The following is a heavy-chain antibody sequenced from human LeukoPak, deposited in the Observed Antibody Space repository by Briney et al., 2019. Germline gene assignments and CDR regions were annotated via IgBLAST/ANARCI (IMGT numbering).Heavy chain of an antibody. CDR3: ARDIAARPSKIPKYYYYMDV. J-gene: IGHJ6*03. CDR2: IYYGGST. V-gene: IGHV4-59*11. CDR1: GGSISSHY. Sequence: SETLSLTCTVSGGSISSHYWSWIRQPPGKGLEWIGHIYYGGSTNYNPSLKSRVTISVDTSKNQFSLKLSSVTAADTAVYYCARDIAARPSKIPKYYYYMDVWGKGTTVTVSS. D-gene: IGHD6-6*01.